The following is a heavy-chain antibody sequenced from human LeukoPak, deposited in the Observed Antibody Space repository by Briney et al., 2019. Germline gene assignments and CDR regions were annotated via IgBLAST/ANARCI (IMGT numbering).Heavy chain of an antibody. J-gene: IGHJ4*02. Sequence: PGGSLRLSCAASGFTFSSYAMSWVRQAPGKGLEWVSAISGSGGSTYYADSVKGRFTISRDNSKNTLYLQMNSLRAEDTAVYYCAKSKTRNPDFWSFDYWGQGTLVTVAS. D-gene: IGHD1-14*01. CDR2: ISGSGGST. CDR1: GFTFSSYA. V-gene: IGHV3-23*01. CDR3: AKSKTRNPDFWSFDY.